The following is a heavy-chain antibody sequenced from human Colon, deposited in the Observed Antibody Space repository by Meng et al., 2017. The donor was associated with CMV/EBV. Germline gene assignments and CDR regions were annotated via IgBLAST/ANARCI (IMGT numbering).Heavy chain of an antibody. CDR3: VRESQSGSYIYLQH. V-gene: IGHV1-18*01. J-gene: IGHJ1*01. CDR1: GYTFTNYG. Sequence: QVQLWQTGAEVKTPGASVKVSCKASGYTFTNYGISWVRQAPGQGLEWMGWISAYTGDTYYAQKFQGRVTMTTDTSTSTAYMELRSLRSDDTAVYYCVRESQSGSYIYLQHWGQGTLVTVSS. D-gene: IGHD1-26*01. CDR2: ISAYTGDT.